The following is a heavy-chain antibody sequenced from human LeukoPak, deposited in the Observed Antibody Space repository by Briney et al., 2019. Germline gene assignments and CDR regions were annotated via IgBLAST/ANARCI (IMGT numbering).Heavy chain of an antibody. Sequence: GGSLRLSCAASGFTFSSYSMNWVRQAPGKGLVWVSRIRSDGSDERYAEAVKGRFTISRDNAKNTLYLQMNSLRDEDTAVYYCARDWFHAIDYWGQGTLVTVSS. J-gene: IGHJ4*02. V-gene: IGHV3-74*01. CDR1: GFTFSSYS. CDR2: IRSDGSDE. D-gene: IGHD2/OR15-2a*01. CDR3: ARDWFHAIDY.